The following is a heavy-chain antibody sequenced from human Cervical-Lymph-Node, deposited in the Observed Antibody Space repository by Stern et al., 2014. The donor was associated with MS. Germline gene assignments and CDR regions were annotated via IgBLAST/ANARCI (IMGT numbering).Heavy chain of an antibody. D-gene: IGHD1-14*01. Sequence: VQLVESGAELIRPGESLKISCKGSGFKFSLYWIAWVRQMPGKGLEWMGIIYPGDSETRYSPSFQGQVTMSADKSTSTAYLQWSSLNASDAAMYFCARQTTAWASDVWGQGTLVTVSS. J-gene: IGHJ4*02. CDR2: IYPGDSET. V-gene: IGHV5-51*01. CDR1: GFKFSLYW. CDR3: ARQTTAWASDV.